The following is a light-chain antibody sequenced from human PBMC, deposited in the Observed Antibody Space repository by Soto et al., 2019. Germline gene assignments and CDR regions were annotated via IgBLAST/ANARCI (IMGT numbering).Light chain of an antibody. J-gene: IGKJ5*01. CDR1: QSVSSY. CDR2: DTS. CDR3: QQHSNWPPFT. Sequence: EIVLTQSPGTLSLSPGERATLSCRASQSVSSYLAWYQQKPGQAPRLLIYDTSTRATGIPARFSGSGSGTEFTLTISSLQSADSAVYYCQQHSNWPPFTFGQGTRLEIK. V-gene: IGKV3-15*01.